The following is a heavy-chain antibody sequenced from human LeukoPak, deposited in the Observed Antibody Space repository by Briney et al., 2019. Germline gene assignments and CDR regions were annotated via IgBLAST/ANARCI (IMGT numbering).Heavy chain of an antibody. CDR2: IYYSGVT. CDR3: ARSYGSGTQSWYFDL. CDR1: GGSFSGYY. J-gene: IGHJ2*01. Sequence: KPSETLSLTCAVYGGSFSGYYWSWIRQPPGKGLEWIGYIYYSGVTNYNPSLKSRVTIAVDTSKNQFSLKLSSVTAADTAVYYCARSYGSGTQSWYFDLWGRGTLVTVSS. V-gene: IGHV4-59*08. D-gene: IGHD3-10*01.